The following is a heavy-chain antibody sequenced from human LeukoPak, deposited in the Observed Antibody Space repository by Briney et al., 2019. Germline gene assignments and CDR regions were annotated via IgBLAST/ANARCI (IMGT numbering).Heavy chain of an antibody. CDR3: AKAELGYCSSTSCYY. J-gene: IGHJ4*02. V-gene: IGHV3-23*01. CDR1: EFTFSNYA. D-gene: IGHD2-2*01. Sequence: GGSLRLSCTAYEFTFSNYALTWVRQAPGKGLEWVSSISVTAVDINYADSVKGRFTISRDNSKNTLYLQMNSLRAEDTAVYYCAKAELGYCSSTSCYYWGQGTLVTVSS. CDR2: ISVTAVDI.